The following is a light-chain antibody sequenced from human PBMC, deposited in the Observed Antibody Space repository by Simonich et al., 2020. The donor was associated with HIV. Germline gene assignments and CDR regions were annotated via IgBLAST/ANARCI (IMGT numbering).Light chain of an antibody. J-gene: IGKJ2*01. Sequence: DIVMTQSPDSLAVSLGERATINCKSSQSVVYSSNNKNYLAWYQQKPAQPPKLLIYWASTRESGVPDRFSGSGSGTDFTLTISSLQAEDVAVYYCQQYYSTPTFGQGTKLEIK. CDR1: QSVVYSSNNKNY. CDR3: QQYYSTPT. V-gene: IGKV4-1*01. CDR2: WAS.